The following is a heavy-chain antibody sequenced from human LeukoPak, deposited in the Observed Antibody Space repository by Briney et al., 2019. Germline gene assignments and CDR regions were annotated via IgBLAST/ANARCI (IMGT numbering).Heavy chain of an antibody. D-gene: IGHD4-17*01. CDR1: GFTFSSYG. CDR3: AKDRWDYGDSYYYMDV. Sequence: GGSLRLSCAASGFTFSSYGMHWVRQAPGKGLEWVAFIRYDGSNKYYADSVKGRFTISRDNSKNTLYLQMNSLRAEDTAVYYCAKDRWDYGDSYYYMDVWGKGTTATVSS. J-gene: IGHJ6*03. CDR2: IRYDGSNK. V-gene: IGHV3-30*02.